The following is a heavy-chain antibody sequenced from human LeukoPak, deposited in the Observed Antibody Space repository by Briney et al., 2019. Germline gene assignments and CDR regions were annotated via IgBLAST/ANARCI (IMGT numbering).Heavy chain of an antibody. CDR1: GGSISSGGYY. J-gene: IGHJ4*02. CDR3: ARDRRYYYDSSGHGFDY. CDR2: IYYSGST. Sequence: SETLSLTCTVSGGSISSGGYYWSWIRQHPGKGLEWIGYIYYSGSTYYNPSLKSRVTISVDTSKNQFSLKLSSVTAADTAVYYCARDRRYYYDSSGHGFDYWGQGTLVTVSS. D-gene: IGHD3-22*01. V-gene: IGHV4-31*03.